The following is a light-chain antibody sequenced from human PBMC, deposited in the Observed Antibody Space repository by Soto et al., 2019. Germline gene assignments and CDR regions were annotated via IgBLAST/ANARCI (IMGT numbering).Light chain of an antibody. CDR2: DAS. Sequence: STQAPATLAISPGERGTLSSRASQSVRSYLACYQPQPRQAPRLLIFDASNRATAIPARFSGSGSGTDFTITISSMEAQDFAVYYSPQSSSSPITSGQGTRLEI. J-gene: IGKJ5*01. CDR3: PQSSSSPIT. V-gene: IGKV3-11*01. CDR1: QSVRSY.